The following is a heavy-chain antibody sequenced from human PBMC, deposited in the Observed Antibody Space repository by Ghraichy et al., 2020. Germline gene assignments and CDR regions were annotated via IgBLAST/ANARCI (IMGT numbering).Heavy chain of an antibody. Sequence: SETLSLTCTVSGGSISSGGYYWSWIRQPAGKGLEWIGRIFTSGSTNYNPSLESRVSMSVDTSKNQFSLTLSSVTAADTAVYYCARETYCGTTNCYGANRYLDPWGRGTLVTVSS. D-gene: IGHD2-2*01. V-gene: IGHV4-61*02. CDR1: GGSISSGGYY. J-gene: IGHJ2*01. CDR2: IFTSGST. CDR3: ARETYCGTTNCYGANRYLDP.